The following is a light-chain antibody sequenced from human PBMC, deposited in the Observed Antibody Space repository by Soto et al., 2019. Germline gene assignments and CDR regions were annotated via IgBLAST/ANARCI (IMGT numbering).Light chain of an antibody. Sequence: EIVLTQSPGTLSLSPVERATLSCRASQSVSSTYLAWYQQRPGQAPRLLIYEASTRATGIPDRFSGSGSGTDFTLTISRLEPEDFAVYYCQQYGSSPITFGQGTRLEI. CDR1: QSVSSTY. CDR3: QQYGSSPIT. J-gene: IGKJ5*01. CDR2: EAS. V-gene: IGKV3-20*01.